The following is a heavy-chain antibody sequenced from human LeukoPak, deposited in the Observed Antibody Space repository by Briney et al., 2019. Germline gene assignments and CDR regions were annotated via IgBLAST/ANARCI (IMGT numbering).Heavy chain of an antibody. Sequence: ASVKVSCKASGYTITNNYMHWVRQAPGQGLEWMGVINPSGTGKGYAQKFQGRITMSRDTSTSTVYMELSSLRSEDTAFYYCATDHSMANTAWWFDPWGQGTLVTVSS. V-gene: IGHV1-46*01. CDR1: GYTITNNY. CDR3: ATDHSMANTAWWFDP. J-gene: IGHJ5*02. CDR2: INPSGTGK. D-gene: IGHD5-24*01.